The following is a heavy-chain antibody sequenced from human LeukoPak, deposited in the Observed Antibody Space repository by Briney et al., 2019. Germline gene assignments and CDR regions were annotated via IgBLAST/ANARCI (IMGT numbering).Heavy chain of an antibody. CDR2: ISWNSGSI. D-gene: IGHD3-22*01. V-gene: IGHV3-9*01. Sequence: GGSLRLSCAASGFTFDDYAIHWLRQAPGKGLGWVSGISWNSGSIGYADSVKGRFTISRDNAKNSLYLQMNSLRAEDTALYYCAKDYYDSSGSHMDVWGKGTTVTVSS. J-gene: IGHJ6*03. CDR1: GFTFDDYA. CDR3: AKDYYDSSGSHMDV.